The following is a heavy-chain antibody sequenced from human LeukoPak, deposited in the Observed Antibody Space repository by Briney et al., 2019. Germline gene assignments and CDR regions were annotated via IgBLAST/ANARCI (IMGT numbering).Heavy chain of an antibody. V-gene: IGHV1-69*05. CDR1: GGTFSSYA. CDR2: IIPIFGTA. D-gene: IGHD3-22*01. Sequence: SVKVSCKASGGTFSSYAISWVRQAPGQGLEWMGRIIPIFGTANYAQRFQGRVTITTDGSTSTAYMELSSLRSEDTAVYYCASYDSSGYYRHDGYFDLWGRGTLVTVSS. J-gene: IGHJ2*01. CDR3: ASYDSSGYYRHDGYFDL.